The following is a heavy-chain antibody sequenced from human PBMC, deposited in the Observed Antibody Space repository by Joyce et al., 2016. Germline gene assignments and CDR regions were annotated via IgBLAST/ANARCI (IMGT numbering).Heavy chain of an antibody. CDR3: ARPVYCSVTTCSGPFQI. Sequence: QVHLQQWGAGLLKPSETLSLTCAVYGGSFSNYFWRWIRQPPGKGLEWIGEIDDRDRTKYNPSLKSRVIISIDTSKNQFSLKLSSVAAADTAVYYCARPVYCSVTTCSGPFQIWGQGSLVAVSS. J-gene: IGHJ4*01. CDR2: IDDRDRT. CDR1: GGSFSNYF. V-gene: IGHV4-34*02. D-gene: IGHD2-15*01.